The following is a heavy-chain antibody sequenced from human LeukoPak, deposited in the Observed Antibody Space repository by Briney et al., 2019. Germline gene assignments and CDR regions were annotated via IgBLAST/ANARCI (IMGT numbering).Heavy chain of an antibody. CDR3: ARNLFGDGEDY. CDR1: GFTFSSYS. CDR2: ISSSSSYI. J-gene: IGHJ4*02. V-gene: IGHV3-21*01. Sequence: GGSLRLSCAASGFTFSSYSMNWVRQAPGKGLEWVSSISSSSSYIYYADSVKGRFTISRDSAKNSLYLQMNSLRAEDTAVYYCARNLFGDGEDYWGQGTLVTVSS. D-gene: IGHD3-10*02.